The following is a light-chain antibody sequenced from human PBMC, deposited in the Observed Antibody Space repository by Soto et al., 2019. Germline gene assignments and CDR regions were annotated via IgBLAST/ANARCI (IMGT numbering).Light chain of an antibody. CDR3: QQYTTYPYT. J-gene: IGKJ2*01. CDR2: DAS. V-gene: IGKV1-5*01. Sequence: DIQMTQSPSTLSASVGDRVTITCRVSQSVTNWLAWYQQKPGKAPNLLIYDASRLQSGIPSRFSGSGSGTEFTLTISSLQPADFATYYCQQYTTYPYTFGQGTKVDIK. CDR1: QSVTNW.